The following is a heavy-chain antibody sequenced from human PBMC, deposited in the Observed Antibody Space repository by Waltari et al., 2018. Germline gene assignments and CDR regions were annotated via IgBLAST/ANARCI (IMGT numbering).Heavy chain of an antibody. J-gene: IGHJ4*02. D-gene: IGHD2-21*02. CDR1: GGSISSYY. Sequence: QVQLQESGPGLVKPSETLSLTCTVSGGSISSYYWSWIRQPPGKGLEWIGYISYSGSTNYNPSLKSRVTISVDTSKNQFSLKLSSVTAADTAVYYCARFGDSGDWSGFDYWGQGTLVTVSS. CDR2: ISYSGST. CDR3: ARFGDSGDWSGFDY. V-gene: IGHV4-59*01.